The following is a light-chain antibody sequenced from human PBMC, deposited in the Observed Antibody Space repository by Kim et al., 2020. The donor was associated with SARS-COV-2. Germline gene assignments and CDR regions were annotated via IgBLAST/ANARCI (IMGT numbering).Light chain of an antibody. CDR1: ASNNGNCY. J-gene: IGLJ3*02. V-gene: IGLV1-47*01. CDR3: AAWDDSVSAWV. CDR2: RSN. Sequence: GWRCSVFWYRTASNNGNCYVTWYQVFPGTAPNLLIYRSNPLSEGVPDRLSGSRSGTSASLAISGLRSEDEADYYCAAWDDSVSAWVFGGGTKVTVL.